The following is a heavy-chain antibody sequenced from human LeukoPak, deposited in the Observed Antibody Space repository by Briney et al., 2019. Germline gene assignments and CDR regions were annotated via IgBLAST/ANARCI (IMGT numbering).Heavy chain of an antibody. J-gene: IGHJ4*02. CDR1: GFTFSDYG. D-gene: IGHD2-2*01. Sequence: PGESLRLSCAASGFTFSDYGIHWVRQAPGKGLEWVAVIWYDGNNKYYADSVKGRFTISRDNSKNMMYLQMNSLRAEDTAVYYCAREGGCSSAKCPFDYWGQGTLVTVPS. CDR3: AREGGCSSAKCPFDY. V-gene: IGHV3-33*01. CDR2: IWYDGNNK.